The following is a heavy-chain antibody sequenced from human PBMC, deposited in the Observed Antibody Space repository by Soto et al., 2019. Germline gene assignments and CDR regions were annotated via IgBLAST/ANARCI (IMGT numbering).Heavy chain of an antibody. J-gene: IGHJ4*02. D-gene: IGHD5-18*01. Sequence: SETLYLTCTVSGGSISSYYWSWIRPPPGKGLEWIGYINHSGSTNYNPSLKSRVTISVDTSKNQFSLKLSSVTAADTAVYYCARGSRGYSYGYFGYWGQGTLVTVSS. V-gene: IGHV4-59*12. CDR2: INHSGST. CDR1: GGSISSYY. CDR3: ARGSRGYSYGYFGY.